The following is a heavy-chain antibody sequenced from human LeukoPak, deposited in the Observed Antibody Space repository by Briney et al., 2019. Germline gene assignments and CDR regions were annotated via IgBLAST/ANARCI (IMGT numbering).Heavy chain of an antibody. CDR2: INPKSGAT. J-gene: IGHJ4*02. CDR1: GDTFTGYY. Sequence: ASVKVSCKASGDTFTGYYLHWVRQAPGRGLEWMGWINPKSGATKYAQMVQGRVTMTRDTSISTAYMDLSSLRSDDTAVYYCATGSSTAGSRFPQEYWGQGSLVTVSS. D-gene: IGHD2-2*01. CDR3: ATGSSTAGSRFPQEY. V-gene: IGHV1-2*02.